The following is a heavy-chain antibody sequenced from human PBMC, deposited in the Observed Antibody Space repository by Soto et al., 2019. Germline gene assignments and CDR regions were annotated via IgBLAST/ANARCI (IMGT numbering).Heavy chain of an antibody. CDR3: AHVCTPVNWFDP. D-gene: IGHD2-8*01. V-gene: IGHV2-5*02. Sequence: QITLKESGPTLVKPTETLTLTCTFSGLSLSTSGVGVGWFRQPPGKALEWLALIYWDDDKRYSPSLKSRLTITKDTSKNQVVLTMTNMDPVDTATYYCAHVCTPVNWFDPWGQGILVTVSS. CDR1: GLSLSTSGVG. J-gene: IGHJ5*02. CDR2: IYWDDDK.